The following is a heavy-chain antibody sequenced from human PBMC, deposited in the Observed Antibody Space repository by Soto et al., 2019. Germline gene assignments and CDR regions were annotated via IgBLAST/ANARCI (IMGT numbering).Heavy chain of an antibody. V-gene: IGHV4-4*02. Sequence: SETLSLTCSVSDVSITDDYWWSWVRRPPGKGLEWIGEIFRSGATNYGPSLKSRVTMSMDMTKNQFSLSLNSLTAADTAIYYCARIPFAYYALDVWGQGTTVTVSS. J-gene: IGHJ6*02. D-gene: IGHD2-21*01. CDR1: DVSITDDYW. CDR3: ARIPFAYYALDV. CDR2: IFRSGAT.